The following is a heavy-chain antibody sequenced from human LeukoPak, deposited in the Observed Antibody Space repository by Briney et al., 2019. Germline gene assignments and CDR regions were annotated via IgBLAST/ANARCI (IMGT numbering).Heavy chain of an antibody. V-gene: IGHV4-59*01. CDR2: IYYSGST. J-gene: IGHJ4*02. CDR3: ARSRRLAYCGGDCYSTLGY. Sequence: SETLSLTCTVSGGSISSYYWSWIRQPPGQGLAWIGYIYYSGSTNYNPSLKSRVTISVDTSKNQFSLKLSSVTAADTAVYSCARSRRLAYCGGDCYSTLGYWGQGTLVTVSS. D-gene: IGHD2-21*02. CDR1: GGSISSYY.